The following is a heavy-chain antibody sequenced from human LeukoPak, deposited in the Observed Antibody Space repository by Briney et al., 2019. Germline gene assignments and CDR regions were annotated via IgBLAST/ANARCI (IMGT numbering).Heavy chain of an antibody. J-gene: IGHJ3*02. Sequence: SETLSLTCTVSGGSISSYYWSWIRQPPGKGLEWIGYIYYSGSTNYNPSLKSRVTISVDTSKNQFSLKLSSVTAADTAVYYCAIENRGLGAFDIWGQGTMVTVSS. CDR3: AIENRGLGAFDI. D-gene: IGHD3-10*01. V-gene: IGHV4-59*01. CDR1: GGSISSYY. CDR2: IYYSGST.